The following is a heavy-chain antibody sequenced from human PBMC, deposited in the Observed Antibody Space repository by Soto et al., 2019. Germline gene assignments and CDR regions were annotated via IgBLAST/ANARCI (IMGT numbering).Heavy chain of an antibody. CDR1: GGSISSGDYY. V-gene: IGHV4-30-4*01. J-gene: IGHJ5*02. CDR2: IYYSGST. D-gene: IGHD3-22*01. Sequence: QVQLQESGPGLVKPSQTLSLTCTVSGGSISSGDYYWSWIRQPPGKGLEWIGYIYYSGSTYYNPSLKSRVTISVDPSKNQFSLKLSSVTAADTAVYYCAREGSGYQNWFDPWGQGTLVTVSS. CDR3: AREGSGYQNWFDP.